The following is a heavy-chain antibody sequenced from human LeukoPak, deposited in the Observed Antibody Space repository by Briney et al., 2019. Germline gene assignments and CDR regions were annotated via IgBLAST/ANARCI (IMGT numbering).Heavy chain of an antibody. CDR3: VRVSRGYTYGSDY. CDR1: GGSFRGYY. CDR2: IIPGGSA. Sequence: PSETLSLTCAVYGGSFRGYYWSWIRQPPGKGLEWIGEIIPGGSASYIPSLKSRVTMSVDTSKNQFSLNLSSVTAADTAVYYCVRVSRGYTYGSDYWGPGTLVTVSS. V-gene: IGHV4-34*12. D-gene: IGHD5-18*01. J-gene: IGHJ4*02.